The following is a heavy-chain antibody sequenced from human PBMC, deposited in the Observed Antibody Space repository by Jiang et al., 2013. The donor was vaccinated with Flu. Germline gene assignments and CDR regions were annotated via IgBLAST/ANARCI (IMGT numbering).Heavy chain of an antibody. V-gene: IGHV3-30-3*01. CDR1: GFTFKNYA. D-gene: IGHD6-19*01. Sequence: RLSCAVSGFTFKNYAMHWVRQAPGKGLEWVAGISYDGTNEYYADSVKGRFTISRDNSKNTLYLQMNSLRAEDTAVYYCARVRPPGIAVAQAGFDYWGQGTLVTVSS. CDR2: ISYDGTNE. CDR3: ARVRPPGIAVAQAGFDY. J-gene: IGHJ4*02.